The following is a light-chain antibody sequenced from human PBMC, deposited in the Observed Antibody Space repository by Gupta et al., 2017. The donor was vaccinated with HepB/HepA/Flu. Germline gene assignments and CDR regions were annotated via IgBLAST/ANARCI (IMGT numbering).Light chain of an antibody. V-gene: IGLV3-25*03. CDR2: KDT. CDR3: QAGNNSGQI. Sequence: SSALTQSSSVSVSPGQTAMITCSGDAVGRQYSHWYQLRPGQAPLLIIYKDTERTAETPECCSGSTSATAVTMTIPGVQAEDDGYYYSQAGNNSGQIFGGGTKLTVL. J-gene: IGLJ2*01. CDR1: AVGRQY.